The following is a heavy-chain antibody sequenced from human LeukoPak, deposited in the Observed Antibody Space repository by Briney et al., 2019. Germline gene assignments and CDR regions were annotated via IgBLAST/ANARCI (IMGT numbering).Heavy chain of an antibody. CDR2: INPSGTTT. CDR1: GYTFTTYN. Sequence: ASVKVSCKASGYTFTTYNMHWVRQAPGQGLEWMGIINPSGTTTSYAQKFQGRLTMTRDTSTSTVYMELSSLRPEDTAVYYCARSITMVRGDDAFDIWGQGTMVTVSS. J-gene: IGHJ3*02. V-gene: IGHV1-46*01. CDR3: ARSITMVRGDDAFDI. D-gene: IGHD3-10*01.